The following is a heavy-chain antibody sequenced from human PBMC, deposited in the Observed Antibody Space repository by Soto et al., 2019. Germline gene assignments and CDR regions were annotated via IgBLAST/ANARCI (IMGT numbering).Heavy chain of an antibody. Sequence: SLRLSCAASGFIFENFGMSWVRQAPGKGLEWISSISGSGFKKYYADSVKGRFTISRDNSKSTVYLELDNLSAEDTAVYHCAKNQGVELVPLATVDWFDPWGQGSVVTVSS. V-gene: IGHV3-23*01. J-gene: IGHJ5*02. CDR1: GFIFENFG. D-gene: IGHD1-26*01. CDR2: ISGSGFKK. CDR3: AKNQGVELVPLATVDWFDP.